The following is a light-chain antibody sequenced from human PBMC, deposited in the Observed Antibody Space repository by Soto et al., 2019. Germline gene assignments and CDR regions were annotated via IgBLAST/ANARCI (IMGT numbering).Light chain of an antibody. CDR2: LNSDGSH. V-gene: IGLV4-69*01. Sequence: QLVLTQSPSASASLGASVKLTYTLSSGHSSYAIAWHRQQSEKGPRYLMKLNSDGSHSKGDGIPDRFSGSSSGAERYLTISSLQSEDEADYYCQTWGTGIRRNVVFGGGTKVTVL. CDR1: SGHSSYA. CDR3: QTWGTGIRRNVV. J-gene: IGLJ2*01.